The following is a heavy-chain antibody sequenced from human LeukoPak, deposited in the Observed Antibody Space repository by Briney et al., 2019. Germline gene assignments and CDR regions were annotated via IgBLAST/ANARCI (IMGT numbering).Heavy chain of an antibody. V-gene: IGHV3-21*01. Sequence: GGSLRLSCAASGFTFSSYSMNWVRQAPGKGLEWVSSISSSSSYIYYADSVKGRFTISRDNAKNSLYLQMNSLRAEDTAVYYCARDLGRSSGGVYFQHWGQGTLVTVSS. CDR3: ARDLGRSSGGVYFQH. CDR2: ISSSSSYI. D-gene: IGHD6-25*01. J-gene: IGHJ1*01. CDR1: GFTFSSYS.